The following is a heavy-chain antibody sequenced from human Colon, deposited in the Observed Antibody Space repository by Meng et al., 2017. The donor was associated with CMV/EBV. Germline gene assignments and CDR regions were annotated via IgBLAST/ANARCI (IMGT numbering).Heavy chain of an antibody. J-gene: IGHJ6*02. CDR1: GFTFSNYA. CDR2: ISGSGGST. Sequence: GESLKISCAASGFTFSNYAMSWVRQAPGKGLEWVSAISGSGGSTYYADSVKGRFTISRDNSKNTLYLQMNSLRAEDTALYYCARALSGDGMDVWGQGTTVTVSS. V-gene: IGHV3-23*01. CDR3: ARALSGDGMDV. D-gene: IGHD3-10*01.